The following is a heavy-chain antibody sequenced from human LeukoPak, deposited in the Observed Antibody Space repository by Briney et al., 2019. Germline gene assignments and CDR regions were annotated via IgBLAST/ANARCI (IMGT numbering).Heavy chain of an antibody. Sequence: GGSLRLSCAASGFSSDDYDLSWVRQAQGKGLEWVSGINWNGGSTGYADSVKGRFTISRDNAKNYLYLQMSSLRAEDTALYYCAREEGGYFDYWGQGTLVTVSS. CDR3: AREEGGYFDY. CDR2: INWNGGST. CDR1: GFSSDDYD. D-gene: IGHD3-16*01. J-gene: IGHJ4*02. V-gene: IGHV3-20*04.